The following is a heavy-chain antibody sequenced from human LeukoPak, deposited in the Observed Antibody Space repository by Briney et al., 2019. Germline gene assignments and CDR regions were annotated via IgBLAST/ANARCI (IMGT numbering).Heavy chain of an antibody. J-gene: IGHJ4*02. Sequence: GGSLRLSCVASGFTFSSNGMHWVRQAPGKGLEWVTFIQYDGSKKYYADSVKGRFTISRDNAKNSLYLQMNSLRAEDTAVYYCARGRYDSSGSYSLFDYWGQGTLVTVSS. CDR2: IQYDGSKK. CDR3: ARGRYDSSGSYSLFDY. D-gene: IGHD3-22*01. CDR1: GFTFSSNG. V-gene: IGHV3-30*02.